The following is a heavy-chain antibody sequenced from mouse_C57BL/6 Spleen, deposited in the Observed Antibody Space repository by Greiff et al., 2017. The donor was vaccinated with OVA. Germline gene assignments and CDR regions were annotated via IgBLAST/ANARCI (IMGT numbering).Heavy chain of an antibody. CDR3: AREGNYGSSMFAD. V-gene: IGHV1-55*01. CDR1: GYTFTSYW. Sequence: VQLQQPGAELVKPGASVKMSCKASGYTFTSYWITWVKQRPGQGLEWIGDIYPGSGSTNYNEKFKSKATLTVDTSSSTAYMQLSSLTSEDSAVDYGAREGNYGSSMFADWGQGTLVTVAA. D-gene: IGHD1-1*01. CDR2: IYPGSGST. J-gene: IGHJ3*01.